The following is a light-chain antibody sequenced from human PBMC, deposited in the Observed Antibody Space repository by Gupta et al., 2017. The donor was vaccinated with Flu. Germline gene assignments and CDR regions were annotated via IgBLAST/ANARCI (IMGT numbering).Light chain of an antibody. Sequence: DIQMTQSPSTLSASVGDRVTITCRASQSISSWLAWYQQKPGKAPKLLIYKASSLESGVPSRFSGSGSGTEFTLTISSLQPDDFATYYCQQYNSYLITFGQGTRLESK. CDR1: QSISSW. CDR2: KAS. J-gene: IGKJ5*01. V-gene: IGKV1-5*03. CDR3: QQYNSYLIT.